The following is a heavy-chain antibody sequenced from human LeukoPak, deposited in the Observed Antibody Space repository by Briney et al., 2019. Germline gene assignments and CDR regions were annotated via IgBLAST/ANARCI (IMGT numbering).Heavy chain of an antibody. V-gene: IGHV3-11*06. D-gene: IGHD4-11*01. CDR1: GFTFSDYY. Sequence: GGSLRLSCAASGFTFSDYYMSWIRQAPGKGLEWVSSISSSSSYIYYADSVKGRFTISRDNAKNSLYLQMNSLRAEDTAVYYCARDGITVTTVVDMDVWGKGTTVTVSS. CDR3: ARDGITVTTVVDMDV. J-gene: IGHJ6*03. CDR2: ISSSSSYI.